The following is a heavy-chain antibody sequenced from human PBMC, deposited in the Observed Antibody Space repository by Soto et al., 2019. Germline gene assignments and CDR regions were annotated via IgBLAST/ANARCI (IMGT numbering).Heavy chain of an antibody. CDR1: GGSISRSTYY. V-gene: IGHV4-39*01. J-gene: IGHJ5*02. D-gene: IGHD2-2*02. Sequence: PSETLSLTCTVSGGSISRSTYYWGWIRQPPGKGLEWIGSIYYSGSTYYRPSLKSRVTISVDTSKNQFSLKLSSVTAADTAVYYCARQVPAAIRLGWFDPWGQGTLVTGS. CDR2: IYYSGST. CDR3: ARQVPAAIRLGWFDP.